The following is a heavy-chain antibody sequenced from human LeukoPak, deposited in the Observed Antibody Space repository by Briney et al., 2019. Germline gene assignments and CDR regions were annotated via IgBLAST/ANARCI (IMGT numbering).Heavy chain of an antibody. CDR2: VHATLST. Sequence: SETLSLTCTVSGDSMSKYFWSWIRQPPGKGLEWIGYVHATLSTNYNPSLKSRVTLSIDTSKNQLSLNLRSVTAADMAVYFCARHPGGNPAHRFDYWGQGILVTVSS. V-gene: IGHV4-59*08. D-gene: IGHD4-23*01. CDR3: ARHPGGNPAHRFDY. CDR1: GDSMSKYF. J-gene: IGHJ4*02.